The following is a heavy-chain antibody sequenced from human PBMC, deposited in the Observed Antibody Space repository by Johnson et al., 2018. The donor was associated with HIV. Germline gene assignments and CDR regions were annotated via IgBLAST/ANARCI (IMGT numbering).Heavy chain of an antibody. Sequence: VQLVESGGGLVQPGGSLRLSCAASEFTFSSYWMNWVRQAPGKGLEWVANINQDGSEKYYVDSVKARFTISRDNVKNSLYLQMTSLGADDTAVYYCAGPWGGRGLDAFDIWGQGTMVTVSS. CDR2: INQDGSEK. CDR1: EFTFSSYW. CDR3: AGPWGGRGLDAFDI. D-gene: IGHD7-27*01. J-gene: IGHJ3*02. V-gene: IGHV3-7*05.